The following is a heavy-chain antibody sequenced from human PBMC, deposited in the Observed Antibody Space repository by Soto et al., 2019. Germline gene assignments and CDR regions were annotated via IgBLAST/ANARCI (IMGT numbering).Heavy chain of an antibody. CDR1: GGTFSSYT. Sequence: QVQLVQSGAEVKKPGSSVKVSCTPSGGTFSSYTINWVRQAPGRGLEWMGGIIPMFGTAHYAQKFQGRVTMLADETTSTGYMVLSGLRAVDTAVYLCVSGEGAARPVIFDDWRHVTLVSVCS. V-gene: IGHV1-69*01. D-gene: IGHD6-6*01. CDR3: VSGEGAARPVIFDD. CDR2: IIPMFGTA. J-gene: IGHJ4*01.